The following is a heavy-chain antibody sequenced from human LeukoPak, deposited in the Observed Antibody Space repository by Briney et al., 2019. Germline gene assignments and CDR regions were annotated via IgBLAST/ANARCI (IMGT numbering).Heavy chain of an antibody. Sequence: TLSLTCTVSGGSISSGGYYWSWIRQHPGKGLEWIGYIYYSGSTYYNPSLKSRVTISVDTSKNQFSLKLSSVTAADTAVYYCATDVRGLVPYYFDFWGQGTLVTVSS. CDR3: ATDVRGLVPYYFDF. D-gene: IGHD3-10*02. J-gene: IGHJ4*02. CDR2: IYYSGST. V-gene: IGHV4-31*03. CDR1: GGSISSGGYY.